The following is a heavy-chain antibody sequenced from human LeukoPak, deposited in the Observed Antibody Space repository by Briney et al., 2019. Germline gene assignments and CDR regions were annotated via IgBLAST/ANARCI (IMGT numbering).Heavy chain of an antibody. D-gene: IGHD6-13*01. V-gene: IGHV3-33*01. Sequence: GGSLRLSCAASGFTFSSYGMHWVRQAPGKGLEWVAVIWYDGSNKYYADSVKGRFTISRDNSKNTLYLQMNSLRAEDTAVYYCARGAADGKRSYYFDYWGQGTLVTVSS. CDR2: IWYDGSNK. CDR1: GFTFSSYG. J-gene: IGHJ4*02. CDR3: ARGAADGKRSYYFDY.